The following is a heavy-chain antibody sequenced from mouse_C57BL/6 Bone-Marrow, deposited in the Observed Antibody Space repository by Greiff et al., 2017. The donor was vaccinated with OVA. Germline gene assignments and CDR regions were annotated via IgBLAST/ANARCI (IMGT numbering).Heavy chain of an antibody. CDR2: IDPETGGT. D-gene: IGHD1-1*01. Sequence: QVQLQQSGAELVRPGASVTLSCKASGYTFTAYEMHWVKQTPVHGLEWIGAIDPETGGTAYNQKFKGKAILTADKSSSTAYMELRSLTSEDSAVYHCTRSLDYSYAMDYWGQGTSVTVSS. CDR1: GYTFTAYE. CDR3: TRSLDYSYAMDY. V-gene: IGHV1-15*01. J-gene: IGHJ4*01.